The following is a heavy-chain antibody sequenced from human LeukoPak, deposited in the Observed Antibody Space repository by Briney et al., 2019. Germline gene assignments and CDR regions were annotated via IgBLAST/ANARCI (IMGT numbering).Heavy chain of an antibody. CDR1: GGSISSSTFY. D-gene: IGHD2-21*02. CDR2: VYYNGAT. V-gene: IGHV4-39*01. CDR3: ARHGPGVGTQSEYFQH. J-gene: IGHJ1*01. Sequence: SETLSLTCTVSGGSISSSTFYWGWIRQPPGKALAWIGSVYYNGATYYSPETGFSISLDTSKNRFSLKKTSVSAADTAVYYCARHGPGVGTQSEYFQHWGQGTLVTVSS.